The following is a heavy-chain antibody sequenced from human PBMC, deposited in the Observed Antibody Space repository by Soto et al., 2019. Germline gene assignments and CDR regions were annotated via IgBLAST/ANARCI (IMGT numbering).Heavy chain of an antibody. CDR1: GFTFSSYA. CDR2: ISGSGGST. V-gene: IGHV3-23*01. Sequence: EVQLLESGGGLVQPGGSLRLSCAASGFTFSSYAMSWVRQAPGKGLEWVSAISGSGGSTYYADSVKGRFTISRDNSKNTLYLQMNSLRAEDTAVYYCAKYAGGDRSYDDGGNGPYFDYWGQGTLVTVSS. CDR3: AKYAGGDRSYDDGGNGPYFDY. J-gene: IGHJ4*02. D-gene: IGHD4-17*01.